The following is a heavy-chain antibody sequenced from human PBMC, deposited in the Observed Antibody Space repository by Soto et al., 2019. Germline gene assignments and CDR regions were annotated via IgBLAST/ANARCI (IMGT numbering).Heavy chain of an antibody. CDR3: ARVIAVAGHDAFDI. J-gene: IGHJ3*02. CDR1: GYTFTSCG. V-gene: IGHV1-18*01. Sequence: ASVKVSCKAPGYTFTSCGICWVRHAPGQGLEWMGWISAYNGNTNYAQKLQGRVTMTTDTSTSTAYMELRSLRSDDTAVYYCARVIAVAGHDAFDIWVQGTMVT. D-gene: IGHD6-19*01. CDR2: ISAYNGNT.